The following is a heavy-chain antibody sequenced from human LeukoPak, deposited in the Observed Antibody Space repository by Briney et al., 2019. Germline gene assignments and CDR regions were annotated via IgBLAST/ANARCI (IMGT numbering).Heavy chain of an antibody. Sequence: SQTLSLTCTVSGGSISSGGYYWSWIRQPPGKGLEWIGYIYHSGSTYYNPSHKSRVTISVDRSKNQFSLKLSSVTAADTAVYYCARGGEYYYDSSGYYLDYWGQGTLVTVSS. D-gene: IGHD3-22*01. CDR2: IYHSGST. CDR3: ARGGEYYYDSSGYYLDY. J-gene: IGHJ4*02. V-gene: IGHV4-30-2*01. CDR1: GGSISSGGYY.